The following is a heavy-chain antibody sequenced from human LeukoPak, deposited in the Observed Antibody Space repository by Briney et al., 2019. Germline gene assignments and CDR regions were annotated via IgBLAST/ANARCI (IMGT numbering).Heavy chain of an antibody. Sequence: GGSLRLSCAASGFTFSSYAMAWVRQAPGEGLEWVSAISDSGANTFYADSVRGRFTVSRDNSKNTLYLQMNSLRAEDTAVYYCAKDSGSFDYWGQGTLVTVSS. J-gene: IGHJ4*02. V-gene: IGHV3-23*01. CDR3: AKDSGSFDY. CDR1: GFTFSSYA. CDR2: ISDSGANT. D-gene: IGHD1-26*01.